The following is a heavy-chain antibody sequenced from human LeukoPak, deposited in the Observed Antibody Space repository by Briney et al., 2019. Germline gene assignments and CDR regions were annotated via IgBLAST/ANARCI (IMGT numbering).Heavy chain of an antibody. J-gene: IGHJ4*02. CDR1: GGSISTRDYY. V-gene: IGHV4-39*07. D-gene: IGHD2-2*01. CDR2: IFYTGIT. CDR3: ARDPLVVPAAYYFDY. Sequence: SETLSLTCTVSGGSISTRDYYWGWIRQPPGKGLEWIGSIFYTGITYHNPSLKSRVTISVDTSKNQFSLKLKSVNLADTAVYSCARDPLVVPAAYYFDYWGQGTLVTVSS.